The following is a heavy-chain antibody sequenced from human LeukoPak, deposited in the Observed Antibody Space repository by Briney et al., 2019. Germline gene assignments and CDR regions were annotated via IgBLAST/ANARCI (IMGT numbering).Heavy chain of an antibody. CDR2: RWYYGSTK. CDR1: GFTFSAYA. D-gene: IGHD5-18*01. Sequence: GRSLRLSCATSGFTFSAYAMHWVRQARVKGTEWVAVRWYYGSTKYYTDSVKGRFTISRNNSKNTQYLQMDSLRAEDTAVYYCAKDRLRGYTYGYPDYWGQGTMVTVSS. CDR3: AKDRLRGYTYGYPDY. J-gene: IGHJ4*02. V-gene: IGHV3-33*06.